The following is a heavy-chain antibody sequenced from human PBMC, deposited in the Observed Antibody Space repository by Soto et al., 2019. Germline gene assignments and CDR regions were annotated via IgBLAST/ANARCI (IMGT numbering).Heavy chain of an antibody. CDR2: IIPIFGTA. J-gene: IGHJ6*02. V-gene: IGHV1-69*01. Sequence: QVQLVQSGAEVKKPGSSVKVSCKASGGTFSSYAISWVRQAPGQGLEWMGGIIPIFGTANYAQKFQGRVTITADESTSTAYMELSSLRSEDTAVYYCARGLYSGYDYRDYYYGMDVWGQGTTVTVSS. CDR1: GGTFSSYA. CDR3: ARGLYSGYDYRDYYYGMDV. D-gene: IGHD5-12*01.